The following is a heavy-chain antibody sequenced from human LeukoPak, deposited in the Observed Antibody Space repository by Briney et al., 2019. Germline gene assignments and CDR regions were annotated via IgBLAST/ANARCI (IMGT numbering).Heavy chain of an antibody. Sequence: GGSLSLSCAASGFTFSSYAMSWVRPAPGRGRDWVSAISGSGGSLYYADSVKGGFTISRDNSKNRLYLQMNSLRAEATAVYYCAKGRAYSGYGYRYWGQGTLVTVPS. CDR3: AKGRAYSGYGYRY. D-gene: IGHD5-12*01. V-gene: IGHV3-23*01. CDR2: ISGSGGSL. J-gene: IGHJ4*02. CDR1: GFTFSSYA.